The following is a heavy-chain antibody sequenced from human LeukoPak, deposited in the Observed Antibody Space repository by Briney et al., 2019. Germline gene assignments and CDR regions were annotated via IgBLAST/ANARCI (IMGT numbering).Heavy chain of an antibody. CDR3: AKMLWFGEYNWFDP. J-gene: IGHJ5*02. Sequence: GGSLRLSCAASGFSFSTYAMSWVRQAPGKGLEWVSAISDSGAATYYADSVKGRFTISRDNSKNTLYLQMNSLRAEDTAVYYCAKMLWFGEYNWFDPWGQGTLVTVSS. V-gene: IGHV3-23*01. CDR1: GFSFSTYA. D-gene: IGHD3-10*01. CDR2: ISDSGAAT.